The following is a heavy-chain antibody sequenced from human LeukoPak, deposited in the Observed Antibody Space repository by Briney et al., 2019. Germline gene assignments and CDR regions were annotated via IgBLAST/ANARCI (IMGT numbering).Heavy chain of an antibody. V-gene: IGHV1-2*02. Sequence: ASVKVSCKASRYILTGYQIHWARQAPGEGLEWMGWINPKSGDTNYAQNFRDRVTVTRDSSVSTVYMELNSLRSDDTALYYCAREGRWESGYKFGSGTSALDFWGQGTLVSVSS. CDR2: INPKSGDT. CDR1: RYILTGYQ. J-gene: IGHJ4*02. CDR3: AREGRWESGYKFGSGTSALDF. D-gene: IGHD3-10*01.